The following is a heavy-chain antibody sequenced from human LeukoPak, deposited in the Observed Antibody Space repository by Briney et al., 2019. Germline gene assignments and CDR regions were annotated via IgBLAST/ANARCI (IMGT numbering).Heavy chain of an antibody. CDR2: INPSGGST. CDR3: ARGSRKGEYYYYYMDV. V-gene: IGHV1-46*01. Sequence: GASVKVSCKASGYTFTSYYMHWVRQPPGQGLEWMGIINPSGGSTSYAQKFQGRVTMTRDMSTSTVYMELSSLRSEDTAVYYCARGSRKGEYYYYYMDVWGKGTTVTVSS. CDR1: GYTFTSYY. D-gene: IGHD6-13*01. J-gene: IGHJ6*03.